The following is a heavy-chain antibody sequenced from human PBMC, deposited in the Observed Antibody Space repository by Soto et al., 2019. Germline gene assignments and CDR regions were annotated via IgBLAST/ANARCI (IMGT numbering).Heavy chain of an antibody. CDR3: AREGPPYYYGSGSSYDGMDV. CDR1: GFTFSSYW. J-gene: IGHJ6*02. D-gene: IGHD3-10*01. V-gene: IGHV3-74*01. Sequence: GGSLRLSWAASGFTFSSYWMHWVRQAPGKGLVWVSRINSDGSSTSYADSVKGRFTISRDNAKNTLYLQMNSLRAEDTAVYYCAREGPPYYYGSGSSYDGMDVWGQGTTVTVSS. CDR2: INSDGSST.